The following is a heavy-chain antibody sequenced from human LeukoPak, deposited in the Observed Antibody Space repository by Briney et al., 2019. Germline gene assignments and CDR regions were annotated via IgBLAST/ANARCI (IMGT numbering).Heavy chain of an antibody. D-gene: IGHD3-22*01. CDR3: ARGAGGYWGY. J-gene: IGHJ4*02. CDR1: GGSISSYY. Sequence: ETLSLTCTVSGGSISSYYWSWIRQPPGKGLEWIGYIYYSGSTNYNPSLKSRVTISVDTSKNQFSLKLSSVTAADTAVYYCARGAGGYWGYWGQGTLVTVSS. CDR2: IYYSGST. V-gene: IGHV4-59*01.